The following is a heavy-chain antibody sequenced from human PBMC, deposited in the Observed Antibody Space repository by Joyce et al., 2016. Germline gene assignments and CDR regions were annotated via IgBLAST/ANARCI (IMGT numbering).Heavy chain of an antibody. J-gene: IGHJ4*02. V-gene: IGHV5-51*01. CDR3: VRQVVGNKDY. Sequence: EVQLVQSGAELKKPGESLKISCEGSGYYFISYWFVWVRQMPGKCLKWMGIIYPGGSNPSYDPSFEGQVTISADKSSNTAYLEWSSLKASDTAIYYCVRQVVGNKDYWGQGALVTVSS. D-gene: IGHD1-26*01. CDR2: IYPGGSNP. CDR1: GYYFISYW.